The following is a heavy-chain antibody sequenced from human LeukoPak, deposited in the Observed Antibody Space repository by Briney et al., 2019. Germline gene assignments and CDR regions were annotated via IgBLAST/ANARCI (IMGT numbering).Heavy chain of an antibody. J-gene: IGHJ4*02. Sequence: GASVKVSCKASGYTFTSYGISWVRQAPGQGLEWMGWISAYNGNTNYAQKLQGRVTMTTDTSTSTAYMELGSLRSDDTAVYYCAREGHCSADGCYRDFDYWGQGTLVTVSS. CDR1: GYTFTSYG. CDR3: AREGHCSADGCYRDFDY. V-gene: IGHV1-18*01. D-gene: IGHD2-15*01. CDR2: ISAYNGNT.